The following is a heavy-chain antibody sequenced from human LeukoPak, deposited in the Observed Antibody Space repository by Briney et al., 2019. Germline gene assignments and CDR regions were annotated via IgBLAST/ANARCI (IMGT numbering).Heavy chain of an antibody. V-gene: IGHV3-74*01. J-gene: IGHJ4*02. Sequence: GGSLRLSCAASGFTFSTYWMHWVRQAPGKGLVWVSRIDHDGINTYYADSVKGRFTISRDNAKNTLYLQMNSLRAEDTAVYYCAKSVRVAVADPFPLFDYWGQGTLVTVSS. CDR1: GFTFSTYW. CDR3: AKSVRVAVADPFPLFDY. D-gene: IGHD6-19*01. CDR2: IDHDGINT.